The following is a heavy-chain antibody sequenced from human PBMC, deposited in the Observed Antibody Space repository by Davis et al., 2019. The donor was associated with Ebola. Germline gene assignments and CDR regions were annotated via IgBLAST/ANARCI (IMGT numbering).Heavy chain of an antibody. V-gene: IGHV1-69*04. J-gene: IGHJ6*02. CDR3: ARDRMSCMSSRSYNSMDV. Sequence: SVKVSCKASGGTFSSYAISWVRQAPGQGLEWMGRIIPILGIANYAQTFQGRVMITADKSTSTSNMELSSLRSEDTAVYYCARDRMSCMSSRSYNSMDVWGQGTTVTVSS. CDR1: GGTFSSYA. D-gene: IGHD1-26*01. CDR2: IIPILGIA.